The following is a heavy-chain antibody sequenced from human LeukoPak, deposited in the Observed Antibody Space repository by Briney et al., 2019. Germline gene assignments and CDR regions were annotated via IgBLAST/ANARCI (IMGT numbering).Heavy chain of an antibody. CDR1: GFTLSNYW. CDR3: ARDPYSSTWSYGMDI. D-gene: IGHD6-13*01. CDR2: IKQDESEK. V-gene: IGHV3-7*05. J-gene: IGHJ6*02. Sequence: GGSLRLSCTASGFTLSNYWMSWVRQTPEKGLEWVANIKQDESEKVYVGSVKGRFTISRDNAKSSLYLQMSGLRADDTAVHYCARDPYSSTWSYGMDIWGQGTTVIVSS.